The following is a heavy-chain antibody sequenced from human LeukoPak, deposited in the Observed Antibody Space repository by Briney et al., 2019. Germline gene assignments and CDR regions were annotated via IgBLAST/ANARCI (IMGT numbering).Heavy chain of an antibody. Sequence: SETMSLTCTVSGGSLSSYFWSWIRQPPGKGLEWIGYIHYSGSTNYNSSLRSRVTISLDTSKNQFSLRLTSVTAADTAVYYCARSFSNDGYYYYGMDVWGQGTTVTVSS. CDR2: IHYSGST. V-gene: IGHV4-59*01. CDR3: ARSFSNDGYYYYGMDV. D-gene: IGHD4-11*01. CDR1: GGSLSSYF. J-gene: IGHJ6*02.